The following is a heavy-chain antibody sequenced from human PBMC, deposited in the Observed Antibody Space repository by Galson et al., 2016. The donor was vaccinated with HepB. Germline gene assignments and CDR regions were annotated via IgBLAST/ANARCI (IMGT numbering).Heavy chain of an antibody. J-gene: IGHJ5*02. Sequence: SVKVSCKASGDTFCNYAISCVRQAPGQGLEWMGGIIPIFVTAAYAQRFQGRVTLTADGSTSTAYMALSSLTSADTAVYYCARDTSSSLVTSWFDPWGQGTLVTVSS. CDR1: GDTFCNYA. V-gene: IGHV1-69*13. CDR3: ARDTSSSLVTSWFDP. D-gene: IGHD6-6*01. CDR2: IIPIFVTA.